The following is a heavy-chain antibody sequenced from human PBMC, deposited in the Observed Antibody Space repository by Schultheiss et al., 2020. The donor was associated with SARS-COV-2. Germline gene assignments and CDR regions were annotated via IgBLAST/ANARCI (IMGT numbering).Heavy chain of an antibody. CDR2: ISAYNGYI. D-gene: IGHD1-1*01. Sequence: ASVKVSCKASGYTFTSYGISWVRQAPGQGLEWMGWISAYNGYIDYAKKFQGRVTITTDESTSTAYMELNSLRSEDAAVYYCAGFDWTQAEGYYYYYIDVWGKGTTVTVSS. CDR1: GYTFTSYG. J-gene: IGHJ6*03. CDR3: AGFDWTQAEGYYYYYIDV. V-gene: IGHV1-18*04.